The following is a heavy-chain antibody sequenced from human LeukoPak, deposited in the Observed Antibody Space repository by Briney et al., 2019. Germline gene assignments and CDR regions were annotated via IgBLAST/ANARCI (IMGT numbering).Heavy chain of an antibody. CDR3: ARERDTAMVTGDAFDI. V-gene: IGHV1-2*02. CDR2: INPNSGGT. CDR1: GYTFTGYY. Sequence: GASVKVSCNASGYTFTGYYMHWVRQAPGQGLEWMGWINPNSGGTNYAQKFQGRVTMTRDTSISTAYMELSRLRSDDTAVYYCARERDTAMVTGDAFDIWGQGTMVTVSS. D-gene: IGHD5-18*01. J-gene: IGHJ3*02.